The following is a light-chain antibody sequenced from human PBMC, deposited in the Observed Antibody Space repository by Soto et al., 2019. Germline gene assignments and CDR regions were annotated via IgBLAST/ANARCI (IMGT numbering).Light chain of an antibody. CDR2: DVS. CDR3: SSYTSSSTWV. V-gene: IGLV2-14*01. CDR1: SSDVGGYNY. J-gene: IGLJ3*02. Sequence: QSALTQPASVSGSPGQSITISCTGTSSDVGGYNYVSWYQQHPGKAPKLMIYDVSNRPSGVSNRFSGSKSGNTASLTISGIQAEDEADYYFSSYTSSSTWVFGGGTKVTVL.